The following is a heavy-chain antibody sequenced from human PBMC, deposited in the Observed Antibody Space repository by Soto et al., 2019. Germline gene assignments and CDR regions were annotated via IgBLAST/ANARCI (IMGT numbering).Heavy chain of an antibody. D-gene: IGHD4-17*01. CDR1: GFTFSSYD. V-gene: IGHV3-23*01. CDR3: ARDPYGDYVWDY. Sequence: VHLLESGGDLVQPGGSLRLSCAASGFTFSSYDMSWVRQAPGKGLEWVSAISGSGGRTDYADSVKGRFSISRDNSKNTLLLQMNSLRVEDTTVYYCARDPYGDYVWDYWGQGTLVTVSS. J-gene: IGHJ4*02. CDR2: ISGSGGRT.